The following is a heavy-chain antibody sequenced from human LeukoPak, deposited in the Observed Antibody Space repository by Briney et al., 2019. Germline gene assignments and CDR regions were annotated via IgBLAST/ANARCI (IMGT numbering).Heavy chain of an antibody. Sequence: PGGSLRLSCAASGFNFGYYGMHWVRQAPGKGLEWVAIMSHDSSDEFYADSVKGRFTISRDNSRNTLYLQMNTLRPDDTALYSCARERHFDWLFGFGPWGQGTVVTVSS. CDR3: ARERHFDWLFGFGP. CDR1: GFNFGYYG. D-gene: IGHD3-9*01. V-gene: IGHV3-30*03. CDR2: MSHDSSDE. J-gene: IGHJ5*02.